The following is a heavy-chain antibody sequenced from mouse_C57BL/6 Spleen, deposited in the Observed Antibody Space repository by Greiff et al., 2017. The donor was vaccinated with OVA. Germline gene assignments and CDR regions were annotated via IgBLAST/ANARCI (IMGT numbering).Heavy chain of an antibody. CDR2: IYPGDGDT. Sequence: VQLVESGPELVKPGASVQISCKASGYAFRSSWMNWVKQRPGKGLEWIGRIYPGDGDTNYNGKFKGKATLTADKSSSTAYMQLSSLTSEDAAVYFCARAYYGLDYWGQGTTLTVSS. CDR1: GYAFRSSW. V-gene: IGHV1-82*01. CDR3: ARAYYGLDY. D-gene: IGHD2-10*01. J-gene: IGHJ2*01.